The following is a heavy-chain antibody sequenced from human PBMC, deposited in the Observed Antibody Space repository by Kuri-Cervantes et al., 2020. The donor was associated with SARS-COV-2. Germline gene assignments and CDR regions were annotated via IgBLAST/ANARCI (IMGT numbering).Heavy chain of an antibody. CDR3: ARPYCSSTTCYDGTFDS. J-gene: IGHJ4*02. D-gene: IGHD2-2*01. Sequence: SVKVSCKASRGTFSSYAVTWVRQAPGQGLEWMGRIIPLFGTTIYAQKFRGRVTITADKSSNTAYMELSSLRSEDTAVYYCARPYCSSTTCYDGTFDSWGQGTLVTVSS. V-gene: IGHV1-69*06. CDR1: RGTFSSYA. CDR2: IIPLFGTT.